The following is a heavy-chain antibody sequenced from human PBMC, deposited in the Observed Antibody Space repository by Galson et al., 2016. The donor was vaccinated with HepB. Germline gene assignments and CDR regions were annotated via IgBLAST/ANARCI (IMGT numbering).Heavy chain of an antibody. CDR3: AKGRGEIDQDFDY. D-gene: IGHD3-10*01. CDR1: GFVFSDYT. J-gene: IGHJ4*02. CDR2: IRGGGSST. Sequence: SLRLSCAASGFVFSDYTMNWVRQTPGKGLEWVSAIRGGGSSTYYYSDSVKGRFTISRDDSKNTLYLQMNSLRVEDTAIYYCAKGRGEIDQDFDYWGQGALVTVSS. V-gene: IGHV3-23*01.